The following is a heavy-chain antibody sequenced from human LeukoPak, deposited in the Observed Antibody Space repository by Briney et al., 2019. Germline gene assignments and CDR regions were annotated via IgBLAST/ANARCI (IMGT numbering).Heavy chain of an antibody. Sequence: SETLSLTCAVFGGSFSGYYWSWVRQPPGKGLEWIGEINHSGSTNYNPSLKSRVTISVDTSKNQFSLKLSSVTAADTAVYYCARDREPNFVAARPADAFDIWGQGTMVTVSS. CDR3: ARDREPNFVAARPADAFDI. CDR2: INHSGST. CDR1: GGSFSGYY. V-gene: IGHV4-34*01. J-gene: IGHJ3*02. D-gene: IGHD6-6*01.